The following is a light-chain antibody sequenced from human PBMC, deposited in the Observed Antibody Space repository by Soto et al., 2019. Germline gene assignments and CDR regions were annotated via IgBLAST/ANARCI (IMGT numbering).Light chain of an antibody. Sequence: QSVLTQPPSVSEAPGQRVTISCTGSSSNIGAGYEAHWYQQVPGTAPKLLIHENNNRPSGVPDRFSGAKSGTSASLAITGRQAADEAEYYCQPYDSRLSGYVCGTGTQLTVL. CDR1: SSNIGAGYE. V-gene: IGLV1-40*01. CDR3: QPYDSRLSGYV. J-gene: IGLJ1*01. CDR2: ENN.